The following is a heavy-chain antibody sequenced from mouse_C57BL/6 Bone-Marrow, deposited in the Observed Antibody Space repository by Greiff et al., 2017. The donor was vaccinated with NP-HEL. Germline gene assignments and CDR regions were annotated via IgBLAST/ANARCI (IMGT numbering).Heavy chain of an antibody. V-gene: IGHV1-81*01. CDR1: GYTFTSYG. D-gene: IGHD2-2*01. CDR3: ARARGLGYGNIDY. J-gene: IGHJ2*01. CDR2: IYPRSGNT. Sequence: QVHVKQSGAELARPGASVKLSCKASGYTFTSYGISWVKQRTGQGLEWIGEIYPRSGNTYYNEKFKGKATLTADKSSSTAYMELRSLTSEDSAVYICARARGLGYGNIDYWGQGTTLTVSS.